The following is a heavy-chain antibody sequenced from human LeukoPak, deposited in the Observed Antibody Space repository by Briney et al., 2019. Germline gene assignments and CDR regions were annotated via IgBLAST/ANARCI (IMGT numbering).Heavy chain of an antibody. Sequence: GASVKVSCKASGYTFTNYGVSWVRQAPGQGLEWMGGIIPIFGTANYAQKFQGRVTITADESTSTAYMELSSLRSEDTAVYYCARYSSYSRYYYGMDVWGQGTTVTVSS. CDR2: IIPIFGTA. J-gene: IGHJ6*02. CDR3: ARYSSYSRYYYGMDV. D-gene: IGHD1-26*01. V-gene: IGHV1-69*13. CDR1: GYTFTNYG.